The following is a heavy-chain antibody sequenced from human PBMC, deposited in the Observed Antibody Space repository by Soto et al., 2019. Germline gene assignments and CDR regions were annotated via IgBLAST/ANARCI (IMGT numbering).Heavy chain of an antibody. V-gene: IGHV3-23*01. CDR1: GFTFSNCA. CDR3: AKRFYREEDGYNFFDS. D-gene: IGHD5-12*01. Sequence: GGSRRLSCSASGFTFSNCAMSWVRQAPGKGLEWVSTISGRGGSTYYADSVKGRLTISRDNSKNTLFLQMNSLRAEDTAVYYCAKRFYREEDGYNFFDSWGQGTLVTVSS. J-gene: IGHJ4*02. CDR2: ISGRGGST.